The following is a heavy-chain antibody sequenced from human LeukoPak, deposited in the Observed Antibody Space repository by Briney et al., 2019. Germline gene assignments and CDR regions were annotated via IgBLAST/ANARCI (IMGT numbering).Heavy chain of an antibody. CDR1: GFTVSDNY. CDR2: FYVGGNT. J-gene: IGHJ4*02. V-gene: IGHV3-53*01. Sequence: GGSLRLSCTVSGFTVSDNYMCWVRQAPGKGLEWVSAFYVGGNTYYADSVKGRFTVSRDNSKNTLFLQMNSLRAEDTAVYYCAKDGGLWVSAHWGDSWGRGTLVTVSS. CDR3: AKDGGLWVSAHWGDS. D-gene: IGHD7-27*01.